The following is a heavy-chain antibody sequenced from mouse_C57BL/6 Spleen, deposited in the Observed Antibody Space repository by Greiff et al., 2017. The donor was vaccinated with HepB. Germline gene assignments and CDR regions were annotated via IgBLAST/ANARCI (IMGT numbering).Heavy chain of an antibody. CDR1: GYTFTSYW. Sequence: VQLQQPGAELVKPGASVKLSCKASGYTFTSYWMHWVKQRPGQGLEWIGMIHPNSGSTNYNEKFKSKATLTVDKSSSTAYMQLSSLTSEESSVYYCARDKAGGKRDYAMDYWGQGTSVTVSS. CDR2: IHPNSGST. V-gene: IGHV1-64*01. D-gene: IGHD2-1*01. J-gene: IGHJ4*01. CDR3: ARDKAGGKRDYAMDY.